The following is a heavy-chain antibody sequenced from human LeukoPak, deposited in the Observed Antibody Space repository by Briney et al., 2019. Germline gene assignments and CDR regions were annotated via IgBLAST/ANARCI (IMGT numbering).Heavy chain of an antibody. CDR3: ARHHRSGYYEVDY. V-gene: IGHV4-39*01. CDR1: GGSISSSGYY. D-gene: IGHD6-25*01. CDR2: IYYSGST. J-gene: IGHJ4*02. Sequence: PSETLSPTRPVPGGSISSSGYYLGWIRQPPRRRLGWVGTIYYSGSTSYNPSLKGRVTMSVDTSKNQFSLKLSSVTAADTAVYYCARHHRSGYYEVDYWGQGTLVTVSS.